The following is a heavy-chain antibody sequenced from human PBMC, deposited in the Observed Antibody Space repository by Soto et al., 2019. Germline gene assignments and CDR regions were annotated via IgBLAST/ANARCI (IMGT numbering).Heavy chain of an antibody. D-gene: IGHD2-15*01. CDR2: FDPEDGET. J-gene: IGHJ5*02. CDR1: GYTLTELS. CDR3: ARERKIGLLGSNWFDP. V-gene: IGHV1-24*01. Sequence: GASVKVSCKVSGYTLTELSVHWVRQAPGKGLEWMGGFDPEDGETIYAQKFQGRVTMTEDTSTDTAYMELSSLRSEDTAVYYCARERKIGLLGSNWFDPWGQGTLVTVSS.